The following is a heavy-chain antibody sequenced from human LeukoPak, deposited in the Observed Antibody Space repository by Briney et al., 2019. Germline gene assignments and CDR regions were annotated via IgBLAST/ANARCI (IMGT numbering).Heavy chain of an antibody. CDR1: GGSISSSSYY. CDR2: IYYSGST. D-gene: IGHD3-3*01. V-gene: IGHV4-39*07. Sequence: SETLSLTCTVSGGSISSSSYYWGWIRQPPGKGLEWIGSIYYSGSTYYNPSLKSRVTISVDTSKNQFSLKLSSVTAADTAVYYCARGGGTIFGVVTYTSYYFDYWGQGTLVTVSS. J-gene: IGHJ4*02. CDR3: ARGGGTIFGVVTYTSYYFDY.